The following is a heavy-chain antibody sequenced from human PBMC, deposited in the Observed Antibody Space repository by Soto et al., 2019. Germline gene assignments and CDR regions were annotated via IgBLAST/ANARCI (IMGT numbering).Heavy chain of an antibody. D-gene: IGHD2-15*01. CDR2: ISNSGGDT. CDR1: GFNFHSYA. CDR3: AKVEMVIGTTYSRYDH. V-gene: IGHV3-23*01. Sequence: GGSLRLSCAASGFNFHSYAMSWVRQAPGKGLQWVSVISNSGGDTYYADSVKGRFTISRDNSKRMVYLQMNSLRAEDTAVYYCAKVEMVIGTTYSRYDHWGQGTLVTVSS. J-gene: IGHJ4*02.